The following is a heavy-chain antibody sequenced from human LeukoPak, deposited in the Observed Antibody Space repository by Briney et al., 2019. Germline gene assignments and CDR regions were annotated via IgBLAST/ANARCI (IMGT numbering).Heavy chain of an antibody. CDR2: IYYSGST. Sequence: SETLSLTCTVSGGSVSSYYWSWIRQPPGKGLEWIGYIYYSGSTNYNPSLKSRVTISVDTSKNQFSLKLSSVTAADTAVYYCARVLEPLGMTFDIWGQGTMVTVSS. J-gene: IGHJ3*02. CDR3: ARVLEPLGMTFDI. CDR1: GGSVSSYY. V-gene: IGHV4-59*02. D-gene: IGHD2/OR15-2a*01.